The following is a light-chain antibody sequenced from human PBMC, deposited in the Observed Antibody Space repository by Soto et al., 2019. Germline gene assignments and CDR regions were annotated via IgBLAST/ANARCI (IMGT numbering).Light chain of an antibody. J-gene: IGKJ2*01. CDR2: AAS. CDR3: LQHRGFPYT. CDR1: QGIRKV. V-gene: IGKV1-17*01. Sequence: DIQMTQSPSSLSASRGDRVTITCRASQGIRKVLSWYQQKPGKAPKRLMYAASTLQDGVPSRFSGSGSGTEFTLTISSLQPADFATYSRLQHRGFPYTFGQGAKLDIK.